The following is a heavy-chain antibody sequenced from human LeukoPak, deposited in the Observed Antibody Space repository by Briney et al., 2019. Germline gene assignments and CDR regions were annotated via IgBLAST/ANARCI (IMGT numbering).Heavy chain of an antibody. D-gene: IGHD3-10*01. CDR1: GGSISSYY. V-gene: IGHV4-39*07. Sequence: SETLSLTCTVSGGSISSYYWAWIRQPPGKGLDWIGTIYYTGNTYYNPSLRSRVTISVDTSKNQFSLKLTSVTAADTAVYYCARVTVRGVITYWGLGTLVTVSS. J-gene: IGHJ4*02. CDR2: IYYTGNT. CDR3: ARVTVRGVITY.